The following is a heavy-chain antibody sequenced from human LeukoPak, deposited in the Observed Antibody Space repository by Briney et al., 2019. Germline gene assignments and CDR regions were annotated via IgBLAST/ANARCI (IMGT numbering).Heavy chain of an antibody. Sequence: PSETLSLTCIVSGASTGRFYWSWIRQPPGKGLEWIGYIYNGGSTKYNPSLKSRVTISVETSKNQFSLKLTSLTAADTATYYCAQTTGWPGFDYWGQGALVTVSS. D-gene: IGHD6-19*01. CDR1: GASTGRFY. J-gene: IGHJ4*02. CDR3: AQTTGWPGFDY. V-gene: IGHV4-59*08. CDR2: IYNGGST.